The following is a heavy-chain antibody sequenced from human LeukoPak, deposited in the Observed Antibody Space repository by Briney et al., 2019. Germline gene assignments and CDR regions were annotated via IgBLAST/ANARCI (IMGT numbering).Heavy chain of an antibody. V-gene: IGHV1-69*04. D-gene: IGHD4-17*01. CDR3: ARASDDGDYYYGMDV. J-gene: IGHJ6*02. Sequence: SVTVSCKASGGTFINYAISWVRQAPGQGLEWMGRIIPILGIANYAQKFQGRVTITADKSTSTAYMELSSLRSEDTAVYYCARASDDGDYYYGMDVWGQGTTVTVSS. CDR1: GGTFINYA. CDR2: IIPILGIA.